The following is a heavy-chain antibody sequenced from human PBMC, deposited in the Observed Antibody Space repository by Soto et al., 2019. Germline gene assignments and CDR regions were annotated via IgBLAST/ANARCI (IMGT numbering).Heavy chain of an antibody. CDR3: ARRYSSAFDI. CDR2: VYYSGST. J-gene: IGHJ3*02. D-gene: IGHD1-1*01. CDR1: GGSISGHY. V-gene: IGHV4-59*11. Sequence: PSETLSLTCVVSGGSISGHYWSWIRQPPGKGLVWIGYVYYSGSTNYNPSLKSRVTMSVDTPKNQFSLKVSSVAAADTAVYYCARRYSSAFDIWGQGTMVTVSS.